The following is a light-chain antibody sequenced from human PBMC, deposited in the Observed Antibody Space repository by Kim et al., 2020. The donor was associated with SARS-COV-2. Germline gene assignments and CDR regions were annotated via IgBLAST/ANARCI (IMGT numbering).Light chain of an antibody. Sequence: SVSVSPGQTASITCSGDKLGDKYACWYQQKPGQSPVLVIYQDSKRPSGIPERFSGSNSGNTATLTISGTQAMDEADYYCQAWDSWVFGGGTQLTAL. CDR3: QAWDSWV. CDR2: QDS. CDR1: KLGDKY. V-gene: IGLV3-1*01. J-gene: IGLJ3*02.